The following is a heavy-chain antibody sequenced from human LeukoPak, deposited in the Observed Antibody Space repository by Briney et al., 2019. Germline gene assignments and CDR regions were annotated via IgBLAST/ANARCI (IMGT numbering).Heavy chain of an antibody. CDR2: IDHSGST. CDR3: ARGYYDSSGYYDY. D-gene: IGHD3-22*01. CDR1: GGSFSGYY. Sequence: SETLSLTCAVYGGSFSGYYWSWIRQPPGKGLEWIGEIDHSGSTNYNPSLKSRVTISVDTSKNQFSLKLSSVTAADTAVYYCARGYYDSSGYYDYWGQGTLVTVSS. J-gene: IGHJ4*02. V-gene: IGHV4-34*01.